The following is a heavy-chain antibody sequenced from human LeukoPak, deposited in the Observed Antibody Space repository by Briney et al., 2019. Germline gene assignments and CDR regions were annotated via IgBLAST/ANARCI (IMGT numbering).Heavy chain of an antibody. D-gene: IGHD1-26*01. Sequence: PGGSLRLSCAASGFTFSSYDMHWVRQATGKGLEWVSAIGTAGDTYYADSVKGRSTISRENAKNSLFLQVNSLRVGDMAVYYCTRAVGATNLGFDYWGQGTLVTVSS. V-gene: IGHV3-13*01. CDR2: IGTAGDT. CDR3: TRAVGATNLGFDY. CDR1: GFTFSSYD. J-gene: IGHJ4*02.